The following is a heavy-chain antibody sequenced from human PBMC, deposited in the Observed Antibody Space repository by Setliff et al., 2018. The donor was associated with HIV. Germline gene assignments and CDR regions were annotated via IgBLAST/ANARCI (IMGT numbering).Heavy chain of an antibody. D-gene: IGHD4-4*01. CDR3: AKTQTVITVYGPFDS. J-gene: IGHJ4*02. V-gene: IGHV3-23*01. Sequence: GGSLRLSCAPSGFTFGSYAMSWVRQAPGKGLEWVSVISGSGDSTFYADSLKGRYTISRDTANNTVYLQMNSLRAEDTAMYYWAKTQTVITVYGPFDSWGQGTPVTVSS. CDR1: GFTFGSYA. CDR2: ISGSGDST.